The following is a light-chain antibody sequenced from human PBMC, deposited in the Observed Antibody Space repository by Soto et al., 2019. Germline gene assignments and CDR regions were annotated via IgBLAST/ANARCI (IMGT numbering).Light chain of an antibody. Sequence: DIVMTQSPDSLAVSLGERATINCKSSQSILYSSNNKNYLAWYQQKPGQPPKLLIYWASTRDSGVPDRFSGSGSGTDFTLTISSLQAEDVAVYYCQQYYRNPGTFGQGTKVEIK. V-gene: IGKV4-1*01. CDR3: QQYYRNPGT. CDR1: QSILYSSNNKNY. CDR2: WAS. J-gene: IGKJ1*01.